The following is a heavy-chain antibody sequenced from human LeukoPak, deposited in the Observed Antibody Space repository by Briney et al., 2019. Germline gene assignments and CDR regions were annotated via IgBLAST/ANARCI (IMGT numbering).Heavy chain of an antibody. J-gene: IGHJ4*02. CDR2: INHSGST. CDR3: ARGSVRFDY. CDR1: GGSFSAYY. Sequence: SSETLSLTCAVKGGSFSAYYWSWIRQPPGKGLEWIGEINHSGSTNYNPSPKSRVTISVDTSKNQFSLKLRSVTAADTALYYCARGSVRFDYWGQGTLVTVSS. V-gene: IGHV4-34*01.